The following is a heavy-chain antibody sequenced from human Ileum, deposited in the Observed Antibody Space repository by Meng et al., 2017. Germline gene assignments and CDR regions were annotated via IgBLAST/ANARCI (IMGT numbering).Heavy chain of an antibody. D-gene: IGHD3-22*01. J-gene: IGHJ5*02. CDR3: ARYYYDSSGVTWFDP. CDR1: GDSISSGDHY. V-gene: IGHV4-31*03. Sequence: QVHLSESGPALVNPSHTLSLTCTVSGDSISSGDHYWTWSRQHPGKGLEWIGYFYFSGSTYYNPSLKSRVSISVDTSKNQFSLRMSSVTAADTAVYYCARYYYDSSGVTWFDPWGQGTLVTVSS. CDR2: FYFSGST.